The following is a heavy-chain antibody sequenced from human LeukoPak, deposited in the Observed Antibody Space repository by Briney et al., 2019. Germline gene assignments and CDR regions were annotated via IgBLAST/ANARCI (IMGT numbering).Heavy chain of an antibody. D-gene: IGHD3-9*01. V-gene: IGHV3-21*01. CDR3: ATDDILTGFDAFDI. J-gene: IGHJ3*02. Sequence: GGSLRLSCAASGFTISSYSMNWVRQAPGKGLEWVSSISSSSSYIYYADSVKGRFTISRDNAKNSLYLQMNSLRAEDTAVYYCATDDILTGFDAFDIWGQGTMVTVSS. CDR1: GFTISSYS. CDR2: ISSSSSYI.